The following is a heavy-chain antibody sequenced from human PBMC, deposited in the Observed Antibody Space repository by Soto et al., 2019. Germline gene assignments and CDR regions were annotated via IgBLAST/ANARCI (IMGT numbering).Heavy chain of an antibody. J-gene: IGHJ3*02. CDR1: VFTFSDYY. D-gene: IGHD3-22*01. CDR2: ISSSGSTI. CDR3: AREGQGRYYDSSGYFLGAFDI. Sequence: GGSLRLSSAASVFTFSDYYMSWIRQAPGKGLEWVSYISSSGSTIYYADSVKGRFTISRDNAKNSLYLQMNSLRAEDTAVYYCAREGQGRYYDSSGYFLGAFDIWGQGTMVTVSS. V-gene: IGHV3-11*01.